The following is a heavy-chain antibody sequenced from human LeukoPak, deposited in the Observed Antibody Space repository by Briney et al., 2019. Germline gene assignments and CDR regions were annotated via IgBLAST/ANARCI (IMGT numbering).Heavy chain of an antibody. D-gene: IGHD3-9*01. CDR1: GGSFSGYY. J-gene: IGHJ4*02. V-gene: IGHV4-34*01. Sequence: PSETPSLTCAIYGGSFSGYYWSWIRQPPGKGLEWIGKINHSGSTNYNPSLKSRVTISVDTSKNQVSLKLSSVTAADTAVYYRAVTDVLTGYPYYFDYWGQGTLVTVSS. CDR2: INHSGST. CDR3: AVTDVLTGYPYYFDY.